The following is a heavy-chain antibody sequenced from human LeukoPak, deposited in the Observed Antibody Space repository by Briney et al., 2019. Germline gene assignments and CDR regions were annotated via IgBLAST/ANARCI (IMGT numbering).Heavy chain of an antibody. V-gene: IGHV4-39*01. J-gene: IGHJ4*02. Sequence: SETLSLTCTFSXGXXXXXXXXXGXXXXXXXXGXXXXXXIYYSGSTYYNPSLKSRVTISLDTSKNQFSLKLSSVTAADTAVYFCARQGRQQLVPEFDYWGQGTLVTVSS. CDR1: XGXXXXXXXX. D-gene: IGHD6-13*01. CDR2: IYYSGST. CDR3: ARQGRQQLVPEFDY.